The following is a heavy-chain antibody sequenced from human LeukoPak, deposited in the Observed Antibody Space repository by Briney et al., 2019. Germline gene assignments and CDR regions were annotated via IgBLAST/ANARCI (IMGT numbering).Heavy chain of an antibody. CDR1: GGSISSYY. Sequence: SETLSLTCTVSGGSISSYYWSWIRQPPGKGLEWIGYIYYSGSTYYNPSLKSRVTISVDTSKNQFSLKLSSVTAADTAVYYCARGSDITIFGVVHDAFDIWGQGTMVTVSS. D-gene: IGHD3-3*01. J-gene: IGHJ3*02. CDR2: IYYSGST. CDR3: ARGSDITIFGVVHDAFDI. V-gene: IGHV4-30-4*08.